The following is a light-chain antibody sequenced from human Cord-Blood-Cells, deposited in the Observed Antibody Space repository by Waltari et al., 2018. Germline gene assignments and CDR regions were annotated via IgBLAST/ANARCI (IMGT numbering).Light chain of an antibody. CDR2: EGS. Sequence: QSALTQPASVSWPPAQSITISCTATSSDVGSYNLDAWYHQQPGNAPKLMIYEGSKRPSGVSHRFAGSKSGNTAFLISSGLQAEDEADYYCCSYAGSSTWVFGGGTKLTVL. V-gene: IGLV2-23*01. CDR3: CSYAGSSTWV. CDR1: SSDVGSYNL. J-gene: IGLJ3*02.